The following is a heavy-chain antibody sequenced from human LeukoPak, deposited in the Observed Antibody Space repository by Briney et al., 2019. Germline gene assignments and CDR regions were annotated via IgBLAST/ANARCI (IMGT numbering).Heavy chain of an antibody. CDR3: AAALGYCSGGSCYDFDY. D-gene: IGHD2-15*01. V-gene: IGHV1-18*01. CDR2: TSAYNGNT. Sequence: GASVKVSCKASGYTFTSYGISWVRQAPGQGLEWMGWTSAYNGNTNYAQKLQGRVTMTTDTSTSTAYMELRSLRSDDTAVYYCAAALGYCSGGSCYDFDYWGQGTLVTVSS. CDR1: GYTFTSYG. J-gene: IGHJ4*02.